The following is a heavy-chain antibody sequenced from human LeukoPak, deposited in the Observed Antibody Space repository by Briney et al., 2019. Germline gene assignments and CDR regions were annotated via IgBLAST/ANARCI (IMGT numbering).Heavy chain of an antibody. Sequence: SETLSLTSPVYGRSFSGYYWSWIRQPPGKGMEWIGEINHSGSTNYNRCIKSRVTISVDTSKNQFSLKLSSVTAADTAVYYCARGQRRYVYTAMVQAFDPWGQGTLVTDCS. J-gene: IGHJ5*02. CDR1: GRSFSGYY. D-gene: IGHD5-18*01. V-gene: IGHV4-34*01. CDR3: ARGQRRYVYTAMVQAFDP. CDR2: INHSGST.